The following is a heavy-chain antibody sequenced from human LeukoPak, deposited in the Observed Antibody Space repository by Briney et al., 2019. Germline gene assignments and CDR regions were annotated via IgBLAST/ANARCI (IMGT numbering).Heavy chain of an antibody. CDR1: GFTFRSHW. J-gene: IGHJ4*02. CDR2: IKEDGSER. Sequence: GGSLRLSCAASGFTFRSHWMTWVRQGPGKGLEWVANIKEDGSERYYVDSVKGRFTISRDNAKNSLYLQMNSLSAEDTAVYYCARGRDYGGDRGYFDCWGQGTLVTVSS. CDR3: ARGRDYGGDRGYFDC. V-gene: IGHV3-7*04. D-gene: IGHD4-17*01.